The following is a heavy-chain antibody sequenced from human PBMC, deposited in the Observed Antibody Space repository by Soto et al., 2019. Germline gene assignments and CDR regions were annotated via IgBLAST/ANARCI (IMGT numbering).Heavy chain of an antibody. CDR3: ARGLSSPSAAGV. D-gene: IGHD6-6*01. Sequence: QLQLQESGPGLVKPSETLSLTCAVSGGSVSSGGNYWGWIRQSPGKGLEWIGSAPDTGTTHYNPSLTSRVTISVDTSKNQFSLNVNSVTAADTAVYYCARGLSSPSAAGVWGQGTLGTVSS. J-gene: IGHJ4*02. CDR2: APDTGTT. CDR1: GGSVSSGGNY. V-gene: IGHV4-39*01.